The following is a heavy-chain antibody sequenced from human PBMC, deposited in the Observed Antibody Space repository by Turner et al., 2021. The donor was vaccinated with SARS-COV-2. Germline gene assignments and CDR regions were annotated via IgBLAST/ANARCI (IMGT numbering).Heavy chain of an antibody. V-gene: IGHV4-59*08. CDR2: IYYSGST. CDR1: GGSISSYY. CDR3: ARHPLNYDFWSGYYYYGMDV. J-gene: IGHJ6*02. D-gene: IGHD3-3*01. Sequence: QLQLQESSPGLVKPSETLSLTCPVSGGSISSYYWSWIRQPPGKGLEWIGYIYYSGSTNYNPSLKSRVTISVDTSKNQFSLKLSSVTAADTAVYYCARHPLNYDFWSGYYYYGMDVWGQGTTVTVSS.